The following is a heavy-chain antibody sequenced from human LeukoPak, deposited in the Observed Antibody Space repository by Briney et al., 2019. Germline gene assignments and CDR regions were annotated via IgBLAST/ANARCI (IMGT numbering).Heavy chain of an antibody. CDR2: ISYSGTT. D-gene: IGHD4/OR15-4a*01. CDR1: GGSISSGGDY. CDR3: ARAAWRGTNSRDAFDI. J-gene: IGHJ3*02. V-gene: IGHV4-31*03. Sequence: SETLSLTCTVSGGSISSGGDYWSWTRQHPGKGLEWIGYISYSGTTYYNPSLKSRITISLDTSKNQFSLELSSVTAADTAVYYCARAAWRGTNSRDAFDIWGLGTVVTVSS.